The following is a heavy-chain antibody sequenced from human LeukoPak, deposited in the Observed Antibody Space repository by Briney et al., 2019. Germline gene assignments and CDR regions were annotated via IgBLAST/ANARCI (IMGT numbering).Heavy chain of an antibody. CDR2: IYYSGST. CDR3: ARAYSSSWYLYFDL. J-gene: IGHJ2*01. Sequence: PSETLSLTCTVSGGSISSGDYYWSWIRQPPGKGLEWIGYIYYSGSTNYNPSLKSRVTISVDTSKNQFSLKLSSVTAADTAVYYCARAYSSSWYLYFDLWGRGTLVTVSS. V-gene: IGHV4-61*08. CDR1: GGSISSGDYY. D-gene: IGHD6-13*01.